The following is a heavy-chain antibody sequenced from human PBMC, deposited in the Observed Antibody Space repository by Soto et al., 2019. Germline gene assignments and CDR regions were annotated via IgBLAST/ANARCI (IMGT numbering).Heavy chain of an antibody. Sequence: QVQLVQSGAEVKKPGSSVKVSCKASGGTFSSYTISWVRQAPGQGLEWMGRIIPILGIANYAQKFQGRVTITEDKSTSTGYMELRSLRSEDTAVYYCARAGEYCSGGSCYGAFLDYWGQGTLVTVSS. CDR3: ARAGEYCSGGSCYGAFLDY. V-gene: IGHV1-69*02. CDR2: IIPILGIA. J-gene: IGHJ4*02. D-gene: IGHD2-15*01. CDR1: GGTFSSYT.